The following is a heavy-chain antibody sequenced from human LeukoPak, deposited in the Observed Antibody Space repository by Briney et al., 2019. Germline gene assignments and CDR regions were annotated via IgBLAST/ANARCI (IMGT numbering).Heavy chain of an antibody. D-gene: IGHD3-3*01. CDR1: GGSFSGYY. Sequence: SETLSLTCAVYGGSFSGYYWSWIRQPPGKGLEWIGEINHSGSTNYNPSPKSRVTISVDTSKNQFSLKLSSVTAADTAVYYCARATAYDFWSGSAGGWFDPWGQGTLVTVSS. CDR3: ARATAYDFWSGSAGGWFDP. CDR2: INHSGST. J-gene: IGHJ5*02. V-gene: IGHV4-34*01.